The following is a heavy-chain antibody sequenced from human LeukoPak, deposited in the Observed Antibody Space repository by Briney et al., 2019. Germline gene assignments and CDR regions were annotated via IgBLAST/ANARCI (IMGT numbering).Heavy chain of an antibody. CDR3: ARDIAPGGSSGYSPYYYYGMDV. D-gene: IGHD3-22*01. V-gene: IGHV1-18*01. Sequence: ASVKVSCKASGYTFTSYGISWVRQAPGQGLEWMGWISAYNGNTNYAQKLQGRVTMTTDTSTSTAYMELRSLRSDDTAVYYCARDIAPGGSSGYSPYYYYGMDVWGQGTTVTVSS. CDR2: ISAYNGNT. CDR1: GYTFTSYG. J-gene: IGHJ6*02.